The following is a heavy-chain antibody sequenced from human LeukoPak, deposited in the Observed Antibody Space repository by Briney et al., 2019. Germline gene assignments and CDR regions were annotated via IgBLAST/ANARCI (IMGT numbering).Heavy chain of an antibody. D-gene: IGHD6-19*01. Sequence: GGSLRLSCAGSGFGFSTYWMNWVRQAPGKGLEWVANIKEDGGEKYYVDSVKGRFTISRDNAKSSLYLQMNSLRDDDTAVYYCSRAKSGSSSGSFWGQGTLVIVSS. CDR1: GFGFSTYW. J-gene: IGHJ4*02. CDR2: IKEDGGEK. CDR3: SRAKSGSSSGSF. V-gene: IGHV3-7*01.